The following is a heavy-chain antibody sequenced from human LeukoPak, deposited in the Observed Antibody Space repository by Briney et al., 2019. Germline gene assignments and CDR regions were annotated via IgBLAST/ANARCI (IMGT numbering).Heavy chain of an antibody. D-gene: IGHD3-10*01. V-gene: IGHV4-39*01. Sequence: SETLSLTCTVSGGSISSSGYYWGWIRLPPGKGPEWIGSIYYSESTYYNPSLKSRVTISVDTSKNQFSLKLSSVTAADTAVYYCARLRESGSYLGYFDYWGQGTLVTVSS. CDR3: ARLRESGSYLGYFDY. CDR2: IYYSEST. CDR1: GGSISSSGYY. J-gene: IGHJ4*02.